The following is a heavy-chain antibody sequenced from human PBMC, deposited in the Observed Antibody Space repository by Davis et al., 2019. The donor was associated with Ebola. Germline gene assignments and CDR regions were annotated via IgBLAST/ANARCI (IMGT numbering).Heavy chain of an antibody. Sequence: SETLSLTCTVSGGSISSGGYYWSWIRQHPGKGLEWIGYFYYSGSTYYNPSLKSRVTISVDTSKNQFSLKLSSVTAADTAVYYCAREVGTAMAELYYYYYGMDVWGQGTTVTVSS. CDR2: FYYSGST. V-gene: IGHV4-31*03. CDR3: AREVGTAMAELYYYYYGMDV. D-gene: IGHD5-18*01. CDR1: GGSISSGGYY. J-gene: IGHJ6*02.